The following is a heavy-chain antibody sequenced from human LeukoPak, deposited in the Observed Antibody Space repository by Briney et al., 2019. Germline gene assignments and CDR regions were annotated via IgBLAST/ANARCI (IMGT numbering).Heavy chain of an antibody. D-gene: IGHD4-11*01. V-gene: IGHV3-9*01. Sequence: GGSLRLSCAASGFTFDDYAMHWVRQAPGKGLEWVSGISWNSGTIGYADSVKGRFTISRDNAKNSLYLQMNSLRAEDTAVYYCAREIYSNYAGVDYWGQGTLVTVSS. CDR2: ISWNSGTI. CDR3: AREIYSNYAGVDY. CDR1: GFTFDDYA. J-gene: IGHJ4*02.